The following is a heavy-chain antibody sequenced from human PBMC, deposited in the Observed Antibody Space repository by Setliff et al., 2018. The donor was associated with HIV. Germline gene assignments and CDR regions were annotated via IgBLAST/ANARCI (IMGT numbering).Heavy chain of an antibody. CDR3: ARGWEGGMDY. CDR1: GYTFTSYY. CDR2: INPSSGST. Sequence: GASVKVSCKASGYTFTSYYMHWVRQAPGQGLEWMGIINPSSGSTTYAQKFQGRVTMTGDTSTNTLYMELSSLRSEDTAVYYCARGWEGGMDYWGQGTLVTVSS. V-gene: IGHV1-46*01. D-gene: IGHD1-26*01. J-gene: IGHJ4*02.